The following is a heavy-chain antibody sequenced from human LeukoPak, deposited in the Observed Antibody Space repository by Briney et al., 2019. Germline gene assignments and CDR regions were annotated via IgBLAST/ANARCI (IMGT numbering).Heavy chain of an antibody. V-gene: IGHV4-59*11. CDR2: IYYSGST. Sequence: SETLSLTCTVSGGSISSHYWSWIRQPPGKGLGWIGYIYYSGSTNYNPSVKSRVTISVDKSKNQCSLKLSSVTAADTAVDYCARIDDYVPRRDAFDIWGQGTMVTVSS. CDR3: ARIDDYVPRRDAFDI. J-gene: IGHJ3*02. D-gene: IGHD4-17*01. CDR1: GGSISSHY.